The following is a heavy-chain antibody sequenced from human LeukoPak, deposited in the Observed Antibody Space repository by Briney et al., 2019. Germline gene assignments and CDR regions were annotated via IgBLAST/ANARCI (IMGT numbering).Heavy chain of an antibody. J-gene: IGHJ6*03. CDR3: ARVFGESWFFYMDI. V-gene: IGHV4-4*02. CDR1: RELFISHTW. Sequence: SGTLSLTCAISRELFISHTWWSWVRQPPGRGLEWLGQISLSGSGSTTHNPSLQSRIAMSVDKSSNQISLTLTSVTAADTGTYYCARVFGESWFFYMDIWGKGTTVTVTS. CDR2: ISLSGSGST. D-gene: IGHD3-10*01.